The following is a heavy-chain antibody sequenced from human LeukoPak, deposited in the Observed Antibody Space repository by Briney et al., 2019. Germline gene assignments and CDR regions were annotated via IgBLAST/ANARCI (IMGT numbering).Heavy chain of an antibody. V-gene: IGHV3-9*01. Sequence: PGGSLRLSCAASGFTFDDYAMHWVRQAPGKGLEWVSGISWNSGTIAYADSVKGRFTISRDNAKNSLYLQMNSLRAEDTALYYCAKAGKNYYYYYMDVWGKGTTVTVSS. D-gene: IGHD1-26*01. CDR1: GFTFDDYA. CDR3: AKAGKNYYYYYMDV. CDR2: ISWNSGTI. J-gene: IGHJ6*03.